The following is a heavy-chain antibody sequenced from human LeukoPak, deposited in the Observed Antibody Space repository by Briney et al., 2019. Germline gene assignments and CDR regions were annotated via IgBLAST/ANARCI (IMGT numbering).Heavy chain of an antibody. Sequence: PGGSLRLSCAASGFTFSSYWMSWVRQAPGKGLEWVANIKQDGSEKYYVDSVKGRFTISRDNAKNSLYLQMNSLRAEDTAVYYCARDPASARGYVGLRDGYFDLWGRGTLVTVSS. J-gene: IGHJ2*01. CDR2: IKQDGSEK. V-gene: IGHV3-7*01. CDR1: GFTFSSYW. D-gene: IGHD5-12*01. CDR3: ARDPASARGYVGLRDGYFDL.